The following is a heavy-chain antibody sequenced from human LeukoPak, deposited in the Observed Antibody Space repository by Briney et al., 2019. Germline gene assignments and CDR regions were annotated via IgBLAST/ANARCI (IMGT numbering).Heavy chain of an antibody. Sequence: WIRQSPSRGLEWLGGINPNSGGTNYAQKFLGRVTMTRDTSISTAYMELNRLRSDDTAVYYCARVDHHLGWGQGTLVTVSA. CDR3: ARVDHHLG. CDR2: INPNSGGT. D-gene: IGHD1-14*01. V-gene: IGHV1-2*02. J-gene: IGHJ4*02.